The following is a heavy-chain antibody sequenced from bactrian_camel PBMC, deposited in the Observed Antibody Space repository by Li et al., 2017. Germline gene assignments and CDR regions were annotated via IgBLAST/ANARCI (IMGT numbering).Heavy chain of an antibody. D-gene: IGHD2*01. CDR1: GQISSDYC. CDR2: IGDDGAT. V-gene: IGHV3S53*01. CDR3: PQTSQVGVHIVVVVTAPLVT. Sequence: HVQLVESGGGLVQPRGSLRLSCAASGQISSDYCMGWYRQVPGKAREAVALIGDDGATKYADSVNGRFTISRDNGKNTLSLQMNSLKTEDTAVYTAPQTSQVGVHIVVVVTAPLVTGARGPRSPSP. J-gene: IGHJ6*01.